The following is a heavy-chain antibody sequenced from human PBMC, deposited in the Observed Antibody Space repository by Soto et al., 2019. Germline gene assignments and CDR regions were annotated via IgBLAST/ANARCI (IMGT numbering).Heavy chain of an antibody. CDR3: ATSYDSSGHGGY. CDR2: IWFDGSIK. Sequence: QVHLVESGGGVVQPGRSLRLSCVASGFSLSSYGMHWVRQAPGKGLEWVAVIWFDGSIKYYADSVKGRFTISRDNSKNTLYLQMNNLRAEDTAVYYCATSYDSSGHGGYWGQGTLVTVSS. CDR1: GFSLSSYG. V-gene: IGHV3-33*01. D-gene: IGHD3-22*01. J-gene: IGHJ4*02.